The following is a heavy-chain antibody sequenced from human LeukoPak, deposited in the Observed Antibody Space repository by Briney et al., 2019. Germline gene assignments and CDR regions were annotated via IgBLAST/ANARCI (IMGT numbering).Heavy chain of an antibody. V-gene: IGHV3-7*01. CDR1: GFTFSSYW. CDR2: IKQDGSEK. J-gene: IGHJ4*02. D-gene: IGHD6-19*01. Sequence: GGSLRLSCAASGFTFSSYWMSWVRQAPGKGLEWVANIKQDGSEKYYVDSVKGRFTISRDNAKNSLYLQMNSLKAEDTAVYYCARDFPVAVAGTPFDYWGQGTLVTASS. CDR3: ARDFPVAVAGTPFDY.